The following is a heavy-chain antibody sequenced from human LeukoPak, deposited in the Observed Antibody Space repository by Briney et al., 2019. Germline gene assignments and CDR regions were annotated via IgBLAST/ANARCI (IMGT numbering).Heavy chain of an antibody. V-gene: IGHV3-23*01. CDR1: GFTFSSCA. D-gene: IGHD1-14*01. CDR3: ASRPRADMGPLDY. Sequence: TGGSLGLSCAASGFTFSSCAMTWVRQAPGKGLEWVASITGDGTRTYYTDSVKGRFTISRDNSKNTLYLQMNSLRADETAIYYCASRPRADMGPLDYWGQGTLVTVST. CDR2: ITGDGTRT. J-gene: IGHJ4*02.